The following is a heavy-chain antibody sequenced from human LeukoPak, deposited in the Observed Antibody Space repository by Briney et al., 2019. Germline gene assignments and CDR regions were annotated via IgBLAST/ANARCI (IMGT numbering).Heavy chain of an antibody. V-gene: IGHV3-23*01. CDR2: SSGNSGST. D-gene: IGHD3-22*01. CDR3: AKPYYYYGSGYSLFDY. Sequence: GGSVRLLCAASGFTLSSHAMRGLRQAPGKGLEWFSDSSGNSGSTYYTASVKGRVTISVDNSKNAPYLKMNSLRAEDTAVYYCAKPYYYYGSGYSLFDYWGQGTLVTVSS. J-gene: IGHJ4*02. CDR1: GFTLSSHA.